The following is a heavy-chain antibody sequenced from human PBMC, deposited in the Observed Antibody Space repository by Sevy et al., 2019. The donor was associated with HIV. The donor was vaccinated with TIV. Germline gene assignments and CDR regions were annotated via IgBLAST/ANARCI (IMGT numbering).Heavy chain of an antibody. Sequence: GGSRKLSCAASGFTFSSYSLNWVRQAPGKGLEWVSSISSGSTYIYYVDSVKGRFTISRDNAKNSLYLQMNSLRAEDTAVYYCASDRGVGTSSYGMDVWGQGTTVTVSS. J-gene: IGHJ6*02. CDR3: ASDRGVGTSSYGMDV. V-gene: IGHV3-21*01. CDR1: GFTFSSYS. D-gene: IGHD1-26*01. CDR2: ISSGSTYI.